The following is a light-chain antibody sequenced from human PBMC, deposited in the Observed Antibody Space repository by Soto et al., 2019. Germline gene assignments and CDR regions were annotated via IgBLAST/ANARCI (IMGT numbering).Light chain of an antibody. J-gene: IGLJ2*01. CDR2: DVS. CDR1: SSDVGGYNY. CDR3: SSYTSSSILGYVV. Sequence: QSALTQPASVSGSPGQSITISCTGTSSDVGGYNYVSWYQQHPGKAPKLMIYDVSNRPSGVSNRFSGSKSGNTASLTISGLLAEDEADYYCSSYTSSSILGYVVFGGGTKLTVL. V-gene: IGLV2-14*01.